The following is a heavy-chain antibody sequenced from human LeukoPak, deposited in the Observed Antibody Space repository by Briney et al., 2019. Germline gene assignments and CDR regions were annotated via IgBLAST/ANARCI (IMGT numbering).Heavy chain of an antibody. J-gene: IGHJ4*02. V-gene: IGHV1-69*04. Sequence: GASVEVSCKASGGTFSSYAISWVRQAPGQGLEWMGRIIPIFGIANYAQKFQGRVTITADKSTSTAYMEPSSLRSEDTAVYYCANYPALDCSGGSCYYFDYWGQGTLVTVSS. CDR2: IIPIFGIA. D-gene: IGHD2-15*01. CDR3: ANYPALDCSGGSCYYFDY. CDR1: GGTFSSYA.